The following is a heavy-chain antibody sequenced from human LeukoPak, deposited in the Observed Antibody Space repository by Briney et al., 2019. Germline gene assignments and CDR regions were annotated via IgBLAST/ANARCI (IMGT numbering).Heavy chain of an antibody. CDR3: ARGGLYYDY. J-gene: IGHJ4*02. D-gene: IGHD3-16*01. Sequence: PGGSLRLSCAASGXAFSTSSMNWVRQAPGKGLEWVLYISGTSSSTIYYADSVKARFTISRDNAMNSLYLQMNSLRGEDTALYYCARGGLYYDYWGQGTLVTVSS. V-gene: IGHV3-48*01. CDR2: ISGTSSSTI. CDR1: GXAFSTSS.